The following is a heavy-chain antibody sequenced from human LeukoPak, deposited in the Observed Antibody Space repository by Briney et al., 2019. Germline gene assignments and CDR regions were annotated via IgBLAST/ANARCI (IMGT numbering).Heavy chain of an antibody. J-gene: IGHJ5*02. Sequence: GGSLRLSCAASGLTFSSYSMNWVRQAPGKGLEWVSYISSSSSTIYYADPVKGRFTISRDNAKNSLYLQMNSLRDEDTAVYYCARGTIAAAGKRLYPWGQGTLVTVSS. D-gene: IGHD6-13*01. CDR2: ISSSSSTI. CDR3: ARGTIAAAGKRLYP. V-gene: IGHV3-48*02. CDR1: GLTFSSYS.